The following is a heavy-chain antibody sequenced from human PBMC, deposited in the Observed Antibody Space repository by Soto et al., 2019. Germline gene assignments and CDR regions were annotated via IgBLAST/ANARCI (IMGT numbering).Heavy chain of an antibody. CDR1: GFTFSSYA. J-gene: IGHJ4*02. CDR2: ISYDGSNK. V-gene: IGHV3-30-3*01. Sequence: SGGSLRLSCAASGFTFSSYAMHWVRQAPGKGLEWVAVISYDGSNKYYADSVKGRFTISRDNSKNTLYLQMNSLRAEDTAVYYCARDGDGYNVWGQGTLVTVSS. D-gene: IGHD5-12*01. CDR3: ARDGDGYNV.